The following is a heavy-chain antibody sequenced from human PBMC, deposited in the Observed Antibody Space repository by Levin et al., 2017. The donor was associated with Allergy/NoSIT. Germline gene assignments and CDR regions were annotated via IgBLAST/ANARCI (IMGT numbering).Heavy chain of an antibody. CDR3: AREPEHDDVLMVYPPKTLYYFDY. Sequence: SQTLSLTCAISGDSVSSNSAAWNWIRQSPSRGLEWLGRTYYRSKWYNDYAVSVKSRITINPDTSKNQFSLQLNSVTPEDTAVYYCAREPEHDDVLMVYPPKTLYYFDYWGQGTLVTVSS. J-gene: IGHJ4*02. CDR1: GDSVSSNSAA. CDR2: TYYRSKWYN. V-gene: IGHV6-1*01. D-gene: IGHD2-8*01.